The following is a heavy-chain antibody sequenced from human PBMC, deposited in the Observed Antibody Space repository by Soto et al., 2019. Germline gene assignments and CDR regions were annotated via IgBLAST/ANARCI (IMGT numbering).Heavy chain of an antibody. CDR3: AFDMNTGVVYFDN. D-gene: IGHD3-3*01. J-gene: IGHJ4*02. CDR2: IIPMFGLP. CDR1: GGTFSTYT. Sequence: QVLLVQSGAEVKRPGSSVKVSCKVSGGTFSTYTISWVRQAPGQGLEWMGRIIPMFGLPNYAQKFQGRVTITADRSTHTSYLEMTGLTSEDTAVYYCAFDMNTGVVYFDNWGQGTLVTVSS. V-gene: IGHV1-69*02.